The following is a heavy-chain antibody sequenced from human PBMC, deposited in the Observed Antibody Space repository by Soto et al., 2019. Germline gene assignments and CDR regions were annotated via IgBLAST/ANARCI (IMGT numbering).Heavy chain of an antibody. CDR3: VSQPHWARPFES. CDR2: ISGSGGNT. V-gene: IGHV3-23*04. J-gene: IGHJ4*02. CDR1: RFTFSNYA. Sequence: EVQLVQSGGGLVQPGGSLRLSCAASRFTFSNYALTWVRQAPGKGLEWVSTISGSGGNTYYADSVRGRFIISRDNPKNTLFLQMNSLRTEDTGVYYCVSQPHWARPFESWGQGTLVNVSS. D-gene: IGHD7-27*01.